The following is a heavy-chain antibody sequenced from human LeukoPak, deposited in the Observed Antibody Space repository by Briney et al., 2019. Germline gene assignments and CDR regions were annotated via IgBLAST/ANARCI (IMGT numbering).Heavy chain of an antibody. Sequence: ASVKVSCKASGYTFTGYYMHWVRQAPGQGLEWMGWINPNSGGTNYAQKFQGRVTITADESTSTAHMELSSLRSEDTAVYYCARGGPTSYYYYYMDVWGKGTTVTVSS. J-gene: IGHJ6*03. CDR3: ARGGPTSYYYYYMDV. D-gene: IGHD5-24*01. CDR1: GYTFTGYY. V-gene: IGHV1-2*02. CDR2: INPNSGGT.